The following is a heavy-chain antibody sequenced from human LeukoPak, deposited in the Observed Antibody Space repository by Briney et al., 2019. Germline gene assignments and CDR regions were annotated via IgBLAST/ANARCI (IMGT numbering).Heavy chain of an antibody. CDR1: GFAFSSCT. D-gene: IGHD2-8*02. J-gene: IGHJ4*02. V-gene: IGHV3-48*01. CDR3: ARDGWGRPESGGFDS. Sequence: GSLRLSCAASGFAFSSCTMNWVRQPPGKGLEWVSNIGTSSTTIYYADSVKGRFTISRDNAKNSLYLQMNSLRADDTAVYYCARDGWGRPESGGFDSWGQGILVTVSS. CDR2: IGTSSTTI.